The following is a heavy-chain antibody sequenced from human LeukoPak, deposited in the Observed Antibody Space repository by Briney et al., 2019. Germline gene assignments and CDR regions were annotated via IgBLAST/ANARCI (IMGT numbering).Heavy chain of an antibody. V-gene: IGHV3-23*01. CDR1: GFIFSNYA. CDR3: AKARAGDITAAFNY. CDR2: ISASGGNP. Sequence: QPGGSLRLSCAASGFIFSNYAMSWVSQAPGKGLEWVSGISASGGNPYYADSVKGRFTISRDNSENTLNLQMNSLRAEDTAVYYYAKARAGDITAAFNYWGQGTLVTVSS. D-gene: IGHD6-13*01. J-gene: IGHJ4*02.